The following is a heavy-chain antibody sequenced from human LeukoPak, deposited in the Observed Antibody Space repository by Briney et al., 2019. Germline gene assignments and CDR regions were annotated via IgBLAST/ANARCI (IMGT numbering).Heavy chain of an antibody. CDR3: ARITKEGYRSSTSCYYYYGMDV. CDR1: GFTFSSYG. D-gene: IGHD2-2*01. J-gene: IGHJ6*02. V-gene: IGHV3-33*08. Sequence: GGSLRLSCAASGFTFSSYGMHWVRQAPGKGLEWVAVIWYDGSNKYYADSVKGRFTISRDNSKNTLYLQMNSLRAEDTAVYYCARITKEGYRSSTSCYYYYGMDVWGQGTTVTVSS. CDR2: IWYDGSNK.